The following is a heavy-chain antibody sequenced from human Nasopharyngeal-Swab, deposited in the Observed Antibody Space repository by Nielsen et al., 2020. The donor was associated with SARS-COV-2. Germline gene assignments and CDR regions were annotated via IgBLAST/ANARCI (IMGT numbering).Heavy chain of an antibody. CDR3: ATDSGSYAYFDY. CDR2: FDPEDGET. V-gene: IGHV1-24*01. J-gene: IGHJ4*02. CDR1: GYTLTELS. D-gene: IGHD1-26*01. Sequence: ASVKVSCKVSGYTLTELSMHWVRQAPGKGLEWMGGFDPEDGETIYAQKFQGRVTMTEDTSTDTAYMELSSLRSEDTAVYYCATDSGSYAYFDYWGQGTLVTVSS.